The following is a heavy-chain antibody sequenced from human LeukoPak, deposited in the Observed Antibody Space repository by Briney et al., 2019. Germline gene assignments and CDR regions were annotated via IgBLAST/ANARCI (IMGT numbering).Heavy chain of an antibody. CDR3: ARGGGLDV. Sequence: GGSLRLSCAASGFTLNNYGMNWVRQAPGKGLEWVASINHNGNVNYYVDSVKGRFTISRDNAKNSLYLQMSNLRAEDTAVYFCARGGGLDVWGQGATVTVSS. V-gene: IGHV3-7*03. D-gene: IGHD3-16*01. CDR2: INHNGNVN. J-gene: IGHJ6*02. CDR1: GFTLNNYG.